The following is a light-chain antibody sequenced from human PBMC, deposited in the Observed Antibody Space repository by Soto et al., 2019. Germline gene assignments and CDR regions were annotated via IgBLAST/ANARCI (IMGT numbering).Light chain of an antibody. V-gene: IGKV3-20*01. J-gene: IGKJ3*01. Sequence: EIVLTQSPGTLSLSPGERATFSCRASQSVSSSFLAWYQQKPGQAPRLLIYGASSRATGIPDRFSGSGSGTDITLTISRLETEDFAVYYCQQYDSSPSTFGPGTKVDIK. CDR3: QQYDSSPST. CDR2: GAS. CDR1: QSVSSSF.